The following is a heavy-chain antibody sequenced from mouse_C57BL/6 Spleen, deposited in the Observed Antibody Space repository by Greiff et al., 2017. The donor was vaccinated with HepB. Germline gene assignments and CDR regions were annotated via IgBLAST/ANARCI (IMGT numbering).Heavy chain of an antibody. Sequence: QVHVKQSGAELVRPGASVTLSCKASGYTFTDYEMHWVKQTPVHGLEWIGAIDPETGGTAYNQKFKGKAILTADKSSSTAHLEPRSLTSEDSAVYYCTREGGSGYAYWGQGTLVTVAA. CDR2: IDPETGGT. V-gene: IGHV1-15*01. CDR3: TREGGSGYAY. D-gene: IGHD3-2*02. CDR1: GYTFTDYE. J-gene: IGHJ3*01.